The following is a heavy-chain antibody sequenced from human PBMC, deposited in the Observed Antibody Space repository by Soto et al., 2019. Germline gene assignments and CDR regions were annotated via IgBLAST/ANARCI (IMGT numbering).Heavy chain of an antibody. V-gene: IGHV4-39*01. J-gene: IGHJ4*02. D-gene: IGHD5-12*01. CDR3: VRHAQWIIRAY. CDR2: IIYSGNS. CDR1: GASISSYNY. Sequence: QLQLQLSGPGLVKPSETLSLTCNVSGASISSYNYWGWFRQPPGKGLEWIGSIIYSGNSMYNPSPQSRLTLFVDTSKNPFSLKLSSVTAADTAVYYCVRHAQWIIRAYWGQGSLVTVSS.